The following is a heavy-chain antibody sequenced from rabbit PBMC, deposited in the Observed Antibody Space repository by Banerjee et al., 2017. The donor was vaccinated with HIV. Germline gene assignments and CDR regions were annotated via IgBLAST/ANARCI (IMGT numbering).Heavy chain of an antibody. Sequence: QEQLQESGGGLFQPGGSLTLTCKASGFDFSSNAMCWVRQAPGEGLEWIGCIDTGSGSTVYATWVNGRFTISKTSSTTVTLQMTTVTAADTATYFCARVWALWGPGTLV. V-gene: IGHV1S47*01. J-gene: IGHJ6*01. CDR2: IDTGSGST. D-gene: IGHD3-3*01. CDR3: ARVWAL. CDR1: GFDFSSNA.